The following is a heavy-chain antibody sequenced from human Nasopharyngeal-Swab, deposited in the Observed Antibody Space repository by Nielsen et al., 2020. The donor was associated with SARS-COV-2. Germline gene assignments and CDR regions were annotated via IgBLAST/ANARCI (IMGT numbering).Heavy chain of an antibody. V-gene: IGHV3-23*01. CDR3: AFVDTTLLGSYYPDLDV. CDR2: IDGTGDSS. CDR1: AFPFSNFA. J-gene: IGHJ6*02. D-gene: IGHD5-18*01. Sequence: GGSLRLSCAASAFPFSNFAMSWVRHAPGKALAWVPAIDGTGDSSYYADPVKGRFTITKDNSKNTLLLQMCNLRDKDTDVYYRAFVDTTLLGSYYPDLDVWGQGTTVTVSS.